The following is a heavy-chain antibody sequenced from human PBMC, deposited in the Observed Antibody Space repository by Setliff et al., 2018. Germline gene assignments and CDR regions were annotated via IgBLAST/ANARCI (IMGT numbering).Heavy chain of an antibody. Sequence: SGPTLVNPTDTLTLTCTFSGFSLSSSAAGVGWIRQAPGKALEWLALIYWDDAKRYSPSLRSRLTVTKDTSKNQVVLTMTSMDPVDTATYYCAHTEYGRYFDYWGQGTLVTVS. CDR1: GFSLSSSAAG. J-gene: IGHJ4*02. CDR2: IYWDDAK. D-gene: IGHD1-26*01. V-gene: IGHV2-5*02. CDR3: AHTEYGRYFDY.